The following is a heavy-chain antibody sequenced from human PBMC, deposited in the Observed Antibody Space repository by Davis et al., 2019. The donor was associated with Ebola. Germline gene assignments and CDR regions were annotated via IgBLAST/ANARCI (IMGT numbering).Heavy chain of an antibody. CDR2: IYYSGST. D-gene: IGHD4-23*01. J-gene: IGHJ6*03. CDR3: ARVWCGGNFLTYYYYYMDV. CDR1: GGSISSSSYY. V-gene: IGHV4-39*07. Sequence: PSETLSLTCTVSGGSISSSSYYWGWIRQPPGKGLEWIGSIYYSGSTYYNPSLKSRVTISVDTSKNQFSLKLSSVTAADTAVYYCARVWCGGNFLTYYYYYMDVWGKGTTVTVSS.